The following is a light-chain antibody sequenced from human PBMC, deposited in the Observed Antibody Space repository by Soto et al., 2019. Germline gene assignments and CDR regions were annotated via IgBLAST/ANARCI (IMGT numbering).Light chain of an antibody. V-gene: IGLV2-14*01. J-gene: IGLJ2*01. CDR3: SSYTSSSTRV. CDR1: SSDVGGYNY. Sequence: QSALTQRASVSGSPGQSITISCTGTSSDVGGYNYVSWYQQHPGKAPKLMIYEVSKRPSGVSNRFSGSKSGNTASLTISGLQAEDEADYYCSSYTSSSTRVFGGGTKLTVL. CDR2: EVS.